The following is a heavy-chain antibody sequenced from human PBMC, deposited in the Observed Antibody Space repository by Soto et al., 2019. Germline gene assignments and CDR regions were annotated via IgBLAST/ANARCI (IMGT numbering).Heavy chain of an antibody. D-gene: IGHD3-10*01. V-gene: IGHV4-39*01. CDR1: GGTIRGSGYY. J-gene: IGHJ3*02. CDR2: IYYGGST. Sequence: SETLSLTCTVSGGTIRGSGYYWGCIRQPPGKGLEWIGSIYYGGSTYYNPSLKSRVTISVDTSKDQFSLKLSSVTAADTAVYYCARQNGSGRSAFDIWGQGTMVTVSS. CDR3: ARQNGSGRSAFDI.